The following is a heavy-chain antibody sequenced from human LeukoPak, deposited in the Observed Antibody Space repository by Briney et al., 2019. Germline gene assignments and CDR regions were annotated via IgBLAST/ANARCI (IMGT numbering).Heavy chain of an antibody. CDR3: SRGLDSRKLGY. CDR2: IHPSGTL. CDR1: GASFSSGDQY. D-gene: IGHD3-22*01. V-gene: IGHV4-31*03. Sequence: SETLSLTCTVSGASFSSGDQYWNWIRQSPGKGLEWIGSIHPSGTLYNNPSLESRVTRSIDTSKNQSSLNLNSVTAADTAVYFCSRGLDSRKLGYWGQGTLVTVSS. J-gene: IGHJ4*02.